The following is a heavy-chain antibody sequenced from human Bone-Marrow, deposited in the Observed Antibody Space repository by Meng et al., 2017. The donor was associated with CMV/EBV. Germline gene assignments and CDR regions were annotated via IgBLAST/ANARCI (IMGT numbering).Heavy chain of an antibody. Sequence: SGPTLVKPTQTLTLTCTFTGFSLSTSGTCVSWVRQPPGTALEWLALIDWDDDKFYSTSLKTRLTISKETSKHHVVLTMTNMDPVDTASYYCARTVGDGYNLVFDYWGQGTLVTVSS. CDR1: GFSLSTSGTC. CDR2: IDWDDDK. J-gene: IGHJ4*02. CDR3: ARTVGDGYNLVFDY. D-gene: IGHD5-24*01. V-gene: IGHV2-70*20.